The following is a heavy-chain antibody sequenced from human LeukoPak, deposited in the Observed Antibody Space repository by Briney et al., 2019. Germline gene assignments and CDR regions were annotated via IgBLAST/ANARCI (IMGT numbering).Heavy chain of an antibody. D-gene: IGHD6-13*01. Sequence: GESLKISCKGSGYSFTSYWIGWVRQMPGKGLEWMGIIYPGDSDTRYSPSFQGQVTISADKSISTAYLQWSSLKASDTAMYYCGRQRGGAAAGDYFDYWGQGTLVTVSS. CDR2: IYPGDSDT. CDR3: GRQRGGAAAGDYFDY. V-gene: IGHV5-51*01. J-gene: IGHJ4*02. CDR1: GYSFTSYW.